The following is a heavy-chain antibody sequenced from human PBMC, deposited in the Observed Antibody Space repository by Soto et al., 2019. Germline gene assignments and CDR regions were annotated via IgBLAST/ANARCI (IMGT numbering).Heavy chain of an antibody. V-gene: IGHV6-1*01. J-gene: IGHJ6*02. D-gene: IGHD6-13*01. CDR3: ARDQGIAAEDYYYYYGMDV. CDR2: TYYRSKWYN. Sequence: SPTLSLTCAISGDSVSSNSAAWNWIRQSPSRGLEWLGRTYYRSKWYNDYAVSVKSRITINPDTSKNQFSLQLNSVTPEDTAVYYCARDQGIAAEDYYYYYGMDVWGQGTTGTSP. CDR1: GDSVSSNSAA.